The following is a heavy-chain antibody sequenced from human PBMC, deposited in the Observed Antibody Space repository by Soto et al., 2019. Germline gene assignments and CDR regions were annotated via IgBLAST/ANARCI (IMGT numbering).Heavy chain of an antibody. CDR1: GGSIGSHY. Sequence: QVQLQESGPGLVKPSETLSITCTVSGGSIGSHYWSWIRQPPGEGLEWIGRASYSGSPSYNPSLKSRVTISIDTSKNQFSLKLTSVTAADTAVYYCARQWGGDYWGQGILVTVSS. CDR3: ARQWGGDY. CDR2: ASYSGSP. V-gene: IGHV4-59*08. J-gene: IGHJ4*02. D-gene: IGHD3-16*01.